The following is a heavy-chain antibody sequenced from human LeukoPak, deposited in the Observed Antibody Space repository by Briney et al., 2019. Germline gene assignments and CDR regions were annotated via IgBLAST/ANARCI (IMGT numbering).Heavy chain of an antibody. D-gene: IGHD2-15*01. Sequence: GGSLRLSCAASGFTFSSYGMHWVRQAPGKGLEWGAVISYDGSNKYYADSVKGRFTISRDNSKNTLYLQMNSLRAEDTAVYYCAKIIYCSGGSCYSYYYYGMDVWGQGTTVTVSS. CDR3: AKIIYCSGGSCYSYYYYGMDV. J-gene: IGHJ6*02. V-gene: IGHV3-30*18. CDR2: ISYDGSNK. CDR1: GFTFSSYG.